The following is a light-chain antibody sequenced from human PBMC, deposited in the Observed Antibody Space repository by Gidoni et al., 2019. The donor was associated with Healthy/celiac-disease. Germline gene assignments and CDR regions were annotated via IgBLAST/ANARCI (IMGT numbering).Light chain of an antibody. V-gene: IGKV2-28*01. CDR3: MQALQTPRT. CDR1: QSLLHSNGYNY. Sequence: DIVMTQSPLSLPVTPGEPASIPCRSSQSLLHSNGYNYLDWYLQTPGQSPQLLIYLGSNRASGVPDRFSGSGSGTDFTLKISRVEAEDVGVYYCMQALQTPRTFGQGTKLEIK. J-gene: IGKJ2*01. CDR2: LGS.